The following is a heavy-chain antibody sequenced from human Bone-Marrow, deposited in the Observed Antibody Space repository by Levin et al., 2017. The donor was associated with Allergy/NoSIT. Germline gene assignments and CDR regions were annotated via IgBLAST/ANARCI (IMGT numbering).Heavy chain of an antibody. J-gene: IGHJ4*02. Sequence: PGGSLRLSCAASGFTFSTYSMNWVRQAPGKGLEWVSYISSSSSYIYYVDSVKGRFSISRDNAKNSLYLQMNSLRAEDTAVYYCAREYYYDSSGYPGYWGQGTLVTVSS. V-gene: IGHV3-21*01. CDR3: AREYYYDSSGYPGY. D-gene: IGHD3-22*01. CDR2: ISSSSSYI. CDR1: GFTFSTYS.